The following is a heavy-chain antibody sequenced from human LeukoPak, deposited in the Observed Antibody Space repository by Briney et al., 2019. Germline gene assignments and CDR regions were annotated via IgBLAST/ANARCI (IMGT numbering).Heavy chain of an antibody. D-gene: IGHD6-19*01. V-gene: IGHV1-2*02. CDR2: VNPNSGGT. CDR1: GYTFTGYY. Sequence: GASVKVSCKASGYTFTGYYMHWVRQAPGQGLEWMGWVNPNSGGTNYAQKFQGRVTMTRDTSISTAYMELSRLRSDDTAVYYCARVFHGAVAGTGLFKYYFDYWGQGTLVTVSS. J-gene: IGHJ4*02. CDR3: ARVFHGAVAGTGLFKYYFDY.